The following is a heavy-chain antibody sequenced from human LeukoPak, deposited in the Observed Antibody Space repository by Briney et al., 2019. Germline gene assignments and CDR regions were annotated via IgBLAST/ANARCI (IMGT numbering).Heavy chain of an antibody. J-gene: IGHJ4*02. V-gene: IGHV3-23*01. D-gene: IGHD2-15*01. CDR2: ITGNGADT. CDR3: AKGTLPSCTGSSCYPFDY. Sequence: SGGSLRLSCAASGFTFSNYAMTWVRQAPGKGLECVSVITGNGADTAYADSVKGRFTISRDNSKNTLYLQMNSLRAEDTAVYYCAKGTLPSCTGSSCYPFDYWGQGTLVTVSS. CDR1: GFTFSNYA.